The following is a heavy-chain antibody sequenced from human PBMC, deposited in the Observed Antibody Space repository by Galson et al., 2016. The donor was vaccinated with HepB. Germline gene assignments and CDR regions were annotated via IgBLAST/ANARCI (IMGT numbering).Heavy chain of an antibody. CDR3: ARGPHTRSGSYDY. CDR2: VNPNSGNT. Sequence: SVKVSYKASGYTFTSYDIHWVRQATGQGLEWMGLVNPNSGNTGYAQKFQGRVTMTRNTSISTAYMELSSLRSEDTAVYYCARGPHTRSGSYDYWGQGTLVTVSS. CDR1: GYTFTSYD. V-gene: IGHV1-8*01. D-gene: IGHD1-26*01. J-gene: IGHJ4*02.